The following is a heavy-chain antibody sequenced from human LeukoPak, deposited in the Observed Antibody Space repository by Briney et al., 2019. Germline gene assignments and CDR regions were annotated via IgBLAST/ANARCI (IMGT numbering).Heavy chain of an antibody. J-gene: IGHJ5*02. D-gene: IGHD6-13*01. V-gene: IGHV4-30-4*01. CDR1: GGSISSGDYY. CDR3: ARSSSRYGTNWFDP. Sequence: SETLSLTCTVSGGSISSGDYYWSWIRQPPGKGLEWIGYIYYSGSTYYNPSLKSRVTISVDTSKNQFSLKLSSVTAADTAVYYCARSSSRYGTNWFDPWGQGTLVTVSS. CDR2: IYYSGST.